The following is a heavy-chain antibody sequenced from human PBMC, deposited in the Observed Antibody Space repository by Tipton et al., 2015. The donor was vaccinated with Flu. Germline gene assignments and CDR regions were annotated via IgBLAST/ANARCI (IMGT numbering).Heavy chain of an antibody. V-gene: IGHV3-48*03. J-gene: IGHJ4*02. Sequence: SLRLSCVGSGFTFGSSGMNWVRQAPGKGLEWLSYISSNGNTRFHADSVKGRFTISRDNAKDSLYLQMDSLRAEDTAIYYCARDADLFYWGQGTLVTVSS. D-gene: IGHD3-3*01. CDR2: ISSNGNTR. CDR1: GFTFGSSG. CDR3: ARDADLFY.